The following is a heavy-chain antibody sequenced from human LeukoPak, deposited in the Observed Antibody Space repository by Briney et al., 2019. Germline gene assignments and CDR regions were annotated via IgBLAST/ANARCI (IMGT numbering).Heavy chain of an antibody. CDR3: AADSDYGGYSRFDY. CDR1: GFTFNTYR. D-gene: IGHD4-17*01. J-gene: IGHJ4*02. Sequence: GGSLRLSCAASGFTFNTYRMHWVRQVPGKGLVWVSRIKGDGSSTSYAGFVKGRFIISRDNARNRMFLQMNSLSDEDTAVYYCAADSDYGGYSRFDYWGQGILVTVSS. V-gene: IGHV3-74*01. CDR2: IKGDGSST.